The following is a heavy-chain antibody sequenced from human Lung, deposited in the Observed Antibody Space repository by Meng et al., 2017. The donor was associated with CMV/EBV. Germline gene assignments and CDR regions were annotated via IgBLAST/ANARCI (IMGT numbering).Heavy chain of an antibody. J-gene: IGHJ4*02. D-gene: IGHD3-3*02. CDR2: VRSGGGTT. V-gene: IGHV3-15*01. CDR3: GTDRPEVLAQIDY. Sequence: GESXKISXAASGFTFANAWMSWVRQSPGKGLEWVARVRSGGGTTEYAAPVKGRFSISRDDSYNTLYLQMNSLKTEDTAIYYCGTDRPEVLAQIDYWGQGPLVTVSS. CDR1: GFTFANAW.